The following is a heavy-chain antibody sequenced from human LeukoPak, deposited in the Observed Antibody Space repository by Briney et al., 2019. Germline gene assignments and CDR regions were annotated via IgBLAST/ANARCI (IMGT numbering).Heavy chain of an antibody. D-gene: IGHD2-2*01. CDR3: AREYCSSTNCYAHMDV. J-gene: IGHJ6*02. CDR1: GFTFSSYS. V-gene: IGHV3-48*02. Sequence: PGGSLRLSCAASGFTFSSYSMNWVRQAPGKGLEWVSYISSSSSTIYYADSVKGRFTISRDNAKNSLYLQMNSLRDEDTAVYYCAREYCSSTNCYAHMDVWGQGTTVTVSS. CDR2: ISSSSSTI.